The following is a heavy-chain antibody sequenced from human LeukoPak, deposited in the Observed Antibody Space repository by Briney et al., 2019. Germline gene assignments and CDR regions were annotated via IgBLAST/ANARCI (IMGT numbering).Heavy chain of an antibody. D-gene: IGHD3-22*01. CDR2: IKSKTDGETA. Sequence: GGSLRLSCAAPGFTFSNAWMAWGRQVPGKGLECLSRIKSKTDGETADYAAPVRGRFFISRDDRKDTLYVEINSLKTEDTGIYYCTIVLRPYRGSGYRNWFDPWGRGTLVTVSS. CDR3: TIVLRPYRGSGYRNWFDP. J-gene: IGHJ5*02. V-gene: IGHV3-15*01. CDR1: GFTFSNAW.